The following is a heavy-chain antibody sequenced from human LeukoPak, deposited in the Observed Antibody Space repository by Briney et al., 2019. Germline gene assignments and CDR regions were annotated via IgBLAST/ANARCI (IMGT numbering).Heavy chain of an antibody. CDR1: GGSVSSCRYY. Sequence: SETLSLTCTVAGGSVSSCRYYCSWIPQPPGKGLEWIGYIYYSRSNNYNPSLKSRVTISVDKSKNQFSLKLSSVNAADGAVYYCARAYAFDFWGQGNRVTVSA. CDR2: IYYSRSN. J-gene: IGHJ4*02. V-gene: IGHV4-61*01. CDR3: ARAYAFDF. D-gene: IGHD2-2*01.